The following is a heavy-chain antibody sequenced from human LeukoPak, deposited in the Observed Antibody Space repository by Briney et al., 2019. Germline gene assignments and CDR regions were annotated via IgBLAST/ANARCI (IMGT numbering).Heavy chain of an antibody. CDR1: TGSVNGNY. CDR3: ARSYRSRRMTTVITSYFQH. Sequence: PSETLSLTCSGYTGSVNGNYRSWHRQPPGKGLEWIGEINHSGSTNYNPSLKSRVTISVDTSKNQFSLKLSSVTAAYTAVYYCARSYRSRRMTTVITSYFQHWGQGTLVTVSS. D-gene: IGHD3-16*01. CDR2: INHSGST. V-gene: IGHV4-34*01. J-gene: IGHJ1*01.